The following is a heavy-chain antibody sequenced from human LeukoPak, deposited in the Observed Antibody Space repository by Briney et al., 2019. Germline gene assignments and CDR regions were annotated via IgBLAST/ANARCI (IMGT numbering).Heavy chain of an antibody. CDR2: INHSGST. CDR3: ARHSRDSSGYILFDY. CDR1: NGSFSGYY. V-gene: IGHV4-34*01. D-gene: IGHD3-22*01. J-gene: IGHJ4*02. Sequence: PSETLSLTCAVYNGSFSGYYWSWIRQPPGKGLEWIGEINHSGSTNYNPSLKSRVTISVDTSKNQFSLKLSSVTAADTAVYYCARHSRDSSGYILFDYWGQGTLVTVSS.